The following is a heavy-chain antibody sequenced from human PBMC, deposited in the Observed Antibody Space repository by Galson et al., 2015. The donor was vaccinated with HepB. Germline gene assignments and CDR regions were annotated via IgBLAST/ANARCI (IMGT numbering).Heavy chain of an antibody. J-gene: IGHJ4*02. CDR3: ARDQYCSSTSCYSEVGDH. D-gene: IGHD2-2*02. V-gene: IGHV1-18*01. Sequence: SVKVSCKASGYTFTSYGISWVRQAPGQGLEWMGWISAYNGNTNYAQKLQGRVTMTTDTSTSTAYMELRSLRSDDTAVYYCARDQYCSSTSCYSEVGDHWGQGTLVTVSS. CDR1: GYTFTSYG. CDR2: ISAYNGNT.